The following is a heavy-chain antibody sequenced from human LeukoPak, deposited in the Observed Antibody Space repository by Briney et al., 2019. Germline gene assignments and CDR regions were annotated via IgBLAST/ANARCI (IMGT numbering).Heavy chain of an antibody. CDR3: ARELYYDFSDGMDV. J-gene: IGHJ6*02. CDR2: IKQDGSEK. V-gene: IGHV3-7*01. Sequence: GGSLRLSCAASGFTFSSYWMSWVRQAPGKGLEWVANIKQDGSEKYYVDSVKGRFTISRDNAKNSLYLQMNSLRAEDTAVYYCARELYYDFSDGMDVWGQGTTVTVSS. D-gene: IGHD3-3*01. CDR1: GFTFSSYW.